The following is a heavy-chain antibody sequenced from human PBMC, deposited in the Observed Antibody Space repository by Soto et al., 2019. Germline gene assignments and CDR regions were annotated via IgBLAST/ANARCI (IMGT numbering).Heavy chain of an antibody. CDR1: GGSFSGYY. Sequence: RSLTCAVYGGSFSGYYWSWIRQPPGKGLEWIGEINHSGSTNYNPSLKSRVTISVDTSKNQFSLKLSSVTAADTAVYYCARAFCSSTSCYVYYGMDVWGQGTTVTVSS. V-gene: IGHV4-34*01. D-gene: IGHD2-2*01. CDR3: ARAFCSSTSCYVYYGMDV. J-gene: IGHJ6*02. CDR2: INHSGST.